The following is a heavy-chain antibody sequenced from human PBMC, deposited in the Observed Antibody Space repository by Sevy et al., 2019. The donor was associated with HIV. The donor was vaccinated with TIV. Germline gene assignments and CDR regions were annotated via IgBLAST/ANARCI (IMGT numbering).Heavy chain of an antibody. V-gene: IGHV3-43*01. D-gene: IGHD6-13*01. Sequence: GGSLRLSCEASGFTFDDYTMHWVRQAPGKGLEWVSLISWDGGSTYYAGSVKGRFTISRDNSKNSLYLQMNSLRTEDTALYYCAKGAGISAPPDYYYMDVWGKGTTVTVSS. CDR3: AKGAGISAPPDYYYMDV. J-gene: IGHJ6*03. CDR2: ISWDGGST. CDR1: GFTFDDYT.